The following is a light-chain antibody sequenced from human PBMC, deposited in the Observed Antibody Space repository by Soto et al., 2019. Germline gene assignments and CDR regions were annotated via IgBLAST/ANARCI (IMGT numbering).Light chain of an antibody. V-gene: IGKV2-28*01. CDR3: MQALQTPWT. CDR2: SGF. Sequence: DIVMTQSPLSLPVTPGEPASISCRSSQSLLHSNGYNYLDWYLQKPGQSPQLLISSGFNRASGVPDRFSGSGSGTDFTLKISRVEAGDVGVYYCMQALQTPWTFGQGTKVEIK. J-gene: IGKJ1*01. CDR1: QSLLHSNGYNY.